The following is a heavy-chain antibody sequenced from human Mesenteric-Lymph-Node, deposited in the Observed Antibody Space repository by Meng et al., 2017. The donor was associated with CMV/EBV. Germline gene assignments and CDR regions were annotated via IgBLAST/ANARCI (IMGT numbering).Heavy chain of an antibody. CDR2: IYSGGST. CDR1: GFTVNSTY. Sequence: VSGFTVNSTYLSWVRQAPGKGLEWVSVIYSGGSTYYADSVKGRFTISRDNSKNTVYLQMNSLRAEDTAVYYCARAPGGAAAGKSLDYWGQGALVTVSS. D-gene: IGHD6-13*01. J-gene: IGHJ4*02. V-gene: IGHV3-66*01. CDR3: ARAPGGAAAGKSLDY.